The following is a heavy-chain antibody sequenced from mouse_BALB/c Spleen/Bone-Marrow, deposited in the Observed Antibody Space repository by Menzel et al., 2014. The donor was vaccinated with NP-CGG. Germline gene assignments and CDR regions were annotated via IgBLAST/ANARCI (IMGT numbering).Heavy chain of an antibody. J-gene: IGHJ4*01. Sequence: QVQLKESGAELGMPGASVKMSCKAPGYTFTDNWMYWVKQRPGQGLEWIGAIDTSDSYTNFNQKFMGKASLTVDASSSTAYMQVSSLTSDDSAVYYCARGGHDFSLDYWGQGTSVTVSS. CDR2: IDTSDSYT. CDR3: ARGGHDFSLDY. D-gene: IGHD2-4*01. CDR1: GYTFTDNW. V-gene: IGHV1-69*01.